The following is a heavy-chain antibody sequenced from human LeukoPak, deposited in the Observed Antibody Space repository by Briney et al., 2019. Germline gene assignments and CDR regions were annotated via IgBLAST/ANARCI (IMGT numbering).Heavy chain of an antibody. CDR1: GYTFTGYY. J-gene: IGHJ4*02. CDR2: INPNSCGT. Sequence: ASVKVSCKSSGYTFTGYYMHWVRQAPGQGLEWMGWINPNSCGTNYAQKFQGRVTMTRDTSISTAYMELSRMRSDDTAVYYCARGALKLLWFREPSFCYFDYWGQGTLVTVSS. CDR3: ARGALKLLWFREPSFCYFDY. V-gene: IGHV1-2*02. D-gene: IGHD3-10*01.